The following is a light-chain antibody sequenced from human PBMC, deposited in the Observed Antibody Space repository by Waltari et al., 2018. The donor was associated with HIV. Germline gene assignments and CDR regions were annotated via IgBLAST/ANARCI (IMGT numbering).Light chain of an antibody. CDR3: ASWDASLSGHYV. V-gene: IGLV1-47*01. CDR2: RNN. J-gene: IGLJ1*01. CDR1: SSNIGRHY. Sequence: QSVLTQPPSASGTPGQRVTISCSGSSSNIGRHYVYWYQQVPGTAPKLLLYRNNQRPSGVPDRFSGSKSGTSASLAISGLRSEDEADYYCASWDASLSGHYVFGPGTRVTVL.